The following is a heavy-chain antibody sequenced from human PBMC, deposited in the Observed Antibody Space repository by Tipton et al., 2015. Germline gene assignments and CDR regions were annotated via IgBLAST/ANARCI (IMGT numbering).Heavy chain of an antibody. CDR2: ITHSGST. V-gene: IGHV4-34*01. Sequence: LRLSCTVYGGSFNDFYWSWIRQSSGKGLEWIAEITHSGSTNYNPSLKSRVTISVDTSQNQFSLKLRSVTAGDTALYYCARQVGATHFDYWGQGTLVTVSS. J-gene: IGHJ4*02. CDR3: ARQVGATHFDY. D-gene: IGHD1-26*01. CDR1: GGSFNDFY.